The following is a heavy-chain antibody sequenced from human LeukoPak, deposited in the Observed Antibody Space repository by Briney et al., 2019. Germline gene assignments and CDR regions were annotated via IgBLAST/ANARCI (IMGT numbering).Heavy chain of an antibody. CDR1: GFTFSSYS. CDR3: ARAGRITIFGVGPDFDY. Sequence: PGGSLRLSCAASGFTFSSYSMSCVRQAPGKGREWVSSISSSSSYIYYAHSVKGRSTISTDKAKNSLYLQMNRLRAEDTAVYYCARAGRITIFGVGPDFDYWGQGTLVTVSS. CDR2: ISSSSSYI. J-gene: IGHJ4*02. V-gene: IGHV3-21*01. D-gene: IGHD3-3*01.